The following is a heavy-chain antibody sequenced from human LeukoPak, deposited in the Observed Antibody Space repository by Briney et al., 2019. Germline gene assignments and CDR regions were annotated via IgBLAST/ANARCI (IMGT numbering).Heavy chain of an antibody. Sequence: SETLSLTCTVSGGSISSSNYYWAWIRQPPGKGLEWIGNIYYSGSTYYNPSLNSRITISIDTSKNRFSLRLSSVTAADTAVYYCARRLGAAVVSWGQGTLVTVSS. D-gene: IGHD1-26*01. CDR1: GGSISSSNYY. J-gene: IGHJ4*02. CDR3: ARRLGAAVVS. V-gene: IGHV4-39*01. CDR2: IYYSGST.